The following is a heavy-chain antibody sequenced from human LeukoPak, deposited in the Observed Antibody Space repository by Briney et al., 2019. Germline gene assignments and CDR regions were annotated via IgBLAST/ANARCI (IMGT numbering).Heavy chain of an antibody. Sequence: SVKVSCKASGGTFSSYTISWVRQAPGQGLEWMGRIIPILGIANYAQKFQGRVTITADRSTSTAYMELSSLRSEDTAVYYCASSLSGSYASDYWGQGTLVTVSS. D-gene: IGHD1-26*01. J-gene: IGHJ4*02. V-gene: IGHV1-69*02. CDR3: ASSLSGSYASDY. CDR2: IIPILGIA. CDR1: GGTFSSYT.